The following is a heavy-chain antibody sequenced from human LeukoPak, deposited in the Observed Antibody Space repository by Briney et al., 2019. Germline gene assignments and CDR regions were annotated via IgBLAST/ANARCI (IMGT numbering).Heavy chain of an antibody. Sequence: HPGGALILSCASSAFTFISYWMHWVRQAPGKGLVWVSRINSDGISTSYADSVKGRFTISRDNPKNTLDLQMNSLRAEDTAVYYCAKGGATVIDYWGQGTLVTVSS. J-gene: IGHJ4*02. D-gene: IGHD4-17*01. V-gene: IGHV3-74*01. CDR1: AFTFISYW. CDR3: AKGGATVIDY. CDR2: INSDGIST.